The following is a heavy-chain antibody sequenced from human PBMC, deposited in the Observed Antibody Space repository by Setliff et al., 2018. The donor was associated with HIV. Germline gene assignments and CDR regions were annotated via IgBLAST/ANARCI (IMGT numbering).Heavy chain of an antibody. V-gene: IGHV3-33*06. CDR3: AKMVGGSRSSGSCYFDY. J-gene: IGHJ4*02. CDR1: GFTFSSYG. CDR2: IWYDGSSK. D-gene: IGHD2-15*01. Sequence: GGSLRLSCAASGFTFSSYGMHWVRQAPGKGLEWVAVIWYDGSSKYYADSVKGRFTISRDNSKNTVYLQMNSLRAEDTAIYYCAKMVGGSRSSGSCYFDYWGQGTLVTVSS.